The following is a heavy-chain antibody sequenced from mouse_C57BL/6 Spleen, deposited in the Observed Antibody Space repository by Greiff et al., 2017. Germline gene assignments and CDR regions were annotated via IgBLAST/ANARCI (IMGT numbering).Heavy chain of an antibody. CDR3: ARRSYYSNFSWFAY. CDR1: GYTFTDYN. D-gene: IGHD2-5*01. CDR2: INPNNGGT. V-gene: IGHV1-18*01. Sequence: VQLQQSGPELVKPGASVKIPCKASGYTFTDYNMDWVKQSHGKSLEWIGDINPNNGGTNYNQKFKGKATLTVDKSSSTAYMELRSLTSEDTAVYYCARRSYYSNFSWFAYWGQGTLVTVSA. J-gene: IGHJ3*01.